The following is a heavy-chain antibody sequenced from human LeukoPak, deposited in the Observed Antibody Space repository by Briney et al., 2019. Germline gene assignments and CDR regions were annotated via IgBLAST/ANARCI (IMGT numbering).Heavy chain of an antibody. CDR2: IIPIFGTA. D-gene: IGHD3-3*01. CDR1: GGTFSSYA. Sequence: SVKVSCKASGGTFSSYAISWVRQAPGQGLEWMGGIIPIFGTANYAQKFQGRVTITADESTSTAYMELSSLRSEDTAVYYCARDSIFGVVKTENWGQGTLVNVSS. J-gene: IGHJ4*02. CDR3: ARDSIFGVVKTEN. V-gene: IGHV1-69*13.